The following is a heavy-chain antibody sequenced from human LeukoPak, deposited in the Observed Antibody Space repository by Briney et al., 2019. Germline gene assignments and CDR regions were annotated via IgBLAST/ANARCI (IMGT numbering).Heavy chain of an antibody. J-gene: IGHJ4*02. CDR3: AHNFYGDYIDY. CDR1: GFSLSTRGVG. V-gene: IGHV2-5*02. D-gene: IGHD4-17*01. Sequence: SGPTLVNPTQTLTLTCTFSGFSLSTRGVGVGWIRQPPGKALEWLALIFWDDDKHYSPPLKTRLTITKDTSKNQVVLTMTNMEPVDTARYFCAHNFYGDYIDYWGQGTLVTVSS. CDR2: IFWDDDK.